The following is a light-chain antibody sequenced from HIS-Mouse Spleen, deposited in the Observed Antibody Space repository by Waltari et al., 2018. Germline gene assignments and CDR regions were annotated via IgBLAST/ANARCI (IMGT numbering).Light chain of an antibody. CDR3: AAWDDSLSGPV. J-gene: IGLJ2*01. CDR2: RNN. V-gene: IGLV1-47*01. CDR1: SSNIGSNY. Sequence: QSVLTQPPSASGTPGQRVTISCSGSSSNIGSNYVYWYQQLPGTAPKRLIVRNNTRPPGVPDGFSGSKSGTSASLAISGLRSEDEADYYCAAWDDSLSGPVFGGGTKLTVL.